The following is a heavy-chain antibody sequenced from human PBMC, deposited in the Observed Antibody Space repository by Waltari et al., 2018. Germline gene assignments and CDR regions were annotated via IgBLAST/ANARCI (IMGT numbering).Heavy chain of an antibody. V-gene: IGHV4-34*01. D-gene: IGHD3-3*01. CDR3: AIRRFPLITIFGVVRDPYNWFDP. CDR2: INHSGST. J-gene: IGHJ5*02. CDR1: GGSFSGYY. Sequence: QVQLQQWGAGLLKPSETLSLTCAVYGGSFSGYYWSWIRQPPGKGLEWIGEINHSGSTTYNPSRKSRVTISVDTSKNQFSLKLSSVTAADTAVYYCAIRRFPLITIFGVVRDPYNWFDPWGQGTLVTVSS.